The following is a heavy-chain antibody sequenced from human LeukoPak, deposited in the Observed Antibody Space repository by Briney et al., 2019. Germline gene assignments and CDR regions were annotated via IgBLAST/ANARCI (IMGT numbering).Heavy chain of an antibody. D-gene: IGHD7-27*01. CDR2: INPNSGGT. Sequence: ASVKVSCKASGYTFTGYYMHLVRQAPGQGLEWMGWINPNSGGTNYAQKFQGRVTMTRDTSISTAYMELSRLRSDDTAVYYCARGEGPNWFVDYWGQGTLVTVSS. CDR1: GYTFTGYY. V-gene: IGHV1-2*02. J-gene: IGHJ4*02. CDR3: ARGEGPNWFVDY.